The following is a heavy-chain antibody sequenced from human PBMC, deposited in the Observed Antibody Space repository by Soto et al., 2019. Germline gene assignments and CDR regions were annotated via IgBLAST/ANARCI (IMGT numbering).Heavy chain of an antibody. V-gene: IGHV6-1*01. Sequence: SQTLSLTCAISGDSVSSNSAAWNWIRQSPSRGLEWLGRTYYRSRWYNVYAVSVKSRITVNPDTSKNQFSLKLSSVTAADTAVYYCARDGSLSSSGWSPNWFDPWGQGTLVTVSS. CDR1: GDSVSSNSAA. CDR2: TYYRSRWYN. D-gene: IGHD6-19*01. J-gene: IGHJ5*02. CDR3: ARDGSLSSSGWSPNWFDP.